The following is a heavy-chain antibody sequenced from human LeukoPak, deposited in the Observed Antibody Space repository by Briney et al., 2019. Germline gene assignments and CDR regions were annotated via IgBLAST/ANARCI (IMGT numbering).Heavy chain of an antibody. CDR2: IYHSGST. D-gene: IGHD4-17*01. CDR3: ARDDYGNPPDAFDI. CDR1: GYSVSSGYY. J-gene: IGHJ3*02. Sequence: SETLSLTCAVSGYSVSSGYYWGWIRQPPGKGLEWIGSIYHSGSTYYNPSLKSRVTISVDTSKNQFSLKLSSVTAADTAVYYCARDDYGNPPDAFDIWGHGTMVTVSS. V-gene: IGHV4-38-2*02.